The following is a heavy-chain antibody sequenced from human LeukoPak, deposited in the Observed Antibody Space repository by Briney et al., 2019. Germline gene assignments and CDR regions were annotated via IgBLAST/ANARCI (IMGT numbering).Heavy chain of an antibody. Sequence: SETLSLTCTVSGGSISSYYWSWIRQPPGKGLEWIGYIYYSGSTNYNPSLKSRVTISVDTSKNQFSLKLSSVTAADTAVYYCATLKNSGSYYVDESGAVFDYWGQGTLVTVSS. CDR1: GGSISSYY. J-gene: IGHJ4*02. CDR3: ATLKNSGSYYVDESGAVFDY. D-gene: IGHD1-26*01. CDR2: IYYSGST. V-gene: IGHV4-59*01.